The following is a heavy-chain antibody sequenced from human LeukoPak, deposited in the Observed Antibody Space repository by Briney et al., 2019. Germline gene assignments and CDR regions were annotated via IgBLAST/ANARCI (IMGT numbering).Heavy chain of an antibody. V-gene: IGHV5-51*01. CDR3: ARLVSYYYYYMDV. CDR2: IYPGDSDT. J-gene: IGHJ6*03. CDR1: GYNFTNYW. Sequence: GESLKISCKGSGYNFTNYWIGWVRQMPGKGLEWMGIIYPGDSDTRYSPSFQGQVTISADKSIGTAYLQWSSLKASDTAMYYCARLVSYYYYYMDVWGKGTTVTVSS. D-gene: IGHD2/OR15-2a*01.